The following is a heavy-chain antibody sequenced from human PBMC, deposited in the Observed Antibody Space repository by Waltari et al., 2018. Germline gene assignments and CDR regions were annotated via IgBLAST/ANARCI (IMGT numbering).Heavy chain of an antibody. CDR2: IYHDGTT. Sequence: QVQLQESGPGLVRPSETLSLTCDVSGYFINTGFFWGWFRQPPGKGLEWIGNIYHDGTTYYNPSLKHRLMISLDTSKNQISLRLNFVDAADTAVYYCARQTLGYCTSAACRRLEKWGQGILVTVSS. V-gene: IGHV4-38-2*01. CDR3: ARQTLGYCTSAACRRLEK. CDR1: GYFINTGFF. D-gene: IGHD2-2*03. J-gene: IGHJ1*01.